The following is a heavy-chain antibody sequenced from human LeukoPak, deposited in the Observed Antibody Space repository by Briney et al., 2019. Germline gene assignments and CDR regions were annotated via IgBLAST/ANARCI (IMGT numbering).Heavy chain of an antibody. D-gene: IGHD3-10*01. CDR3: ARDLRYGSGSNTWFDP. V-gene: IGHV3-74*01. CDR1: VFTLWRHA. CDR2: LKGDGGEA. J-gene: IGHJ5*02. Sequence: GGCLRLSRSASVFTLWRHATHWVPQAPRGGRVCGSRLKGDGGEAPYADSVKGGFTISRDNAKNTLYLPMHSLRAGDTPVYYCARDLRYGSGSNTWFDPWGQGTLVTVSS.